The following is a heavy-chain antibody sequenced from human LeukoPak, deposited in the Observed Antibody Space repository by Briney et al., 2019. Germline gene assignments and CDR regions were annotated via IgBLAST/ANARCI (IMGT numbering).Heavy chain of an antibody. CDR2: ISAYNGNT. CDR3: ARVIREYASYYMDV. CDR1: GYSFTTYG. V-gene: IGHV1-18*01. J-gene: IGHJ6*03. Sequence: ASVKVSCKASGYSFTTYGVSWVRQAPGQGLEWMGRISAYNGNTNYAHKFQDRVTITTDTSTSTAYMELRSLRSDDTAVYYCARVIREYASYYMDVWGKGTTVTVSS. D-gene: IGHD3-16*01.